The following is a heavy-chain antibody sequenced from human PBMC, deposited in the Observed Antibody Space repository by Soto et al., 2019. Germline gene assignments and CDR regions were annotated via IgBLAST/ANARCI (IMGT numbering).Heavy chain of an antibody. V-gene: IGHV3-9*01. CDR2: ISWNSGSI. D-gene: IGHD1-26*01. CDR1: GFTFDDYA. J-gene: IGHJ4*02. Sequence: PGGSLRLSCAASGFTFDDYAMHWVRQAPGKGLEWVSGISWNSGSIGYADSVKGRFTISRDNAKNSLYLQMNSLRAEDTALYYCAKDGAPYSGYVDYWGQGTLVTVSS. CDR3: AKDGAPYSGYVDY.